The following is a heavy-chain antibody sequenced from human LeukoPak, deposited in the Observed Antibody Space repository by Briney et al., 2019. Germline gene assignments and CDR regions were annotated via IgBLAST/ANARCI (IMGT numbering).Heavy chain of an antibody. CDR2: IYPGDSDT. V-gene: IGHV5-51*01. J-gene: IGHJ4*02. CDR3: ARRGYSGFVDSFFDS. Sequence: GESLKISCKGSGYSFTSYWIGWVRQMPGKGLEWMGVIYPGDSDTRYSPSFQGPVTISADKSISTTYLQWSSLKASDTAMCYCARRGYSGFVDSFFDSWGQGTLVTVSS. D-gene: IGHD5-12*01. CDR1: GYSFTSYW.